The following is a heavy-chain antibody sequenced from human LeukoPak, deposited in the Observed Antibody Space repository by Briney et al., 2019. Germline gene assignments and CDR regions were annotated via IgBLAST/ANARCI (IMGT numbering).Heavy chain of an antibody. J-gene: IGHJ4*02. V-gene: IGHV1-8*03. D-gene: IGHD3-10*01. CDR3: ARDELLWFGLTGDY. Sequence: ASVKVSCKASGYTSTSYDINWVRQATGQGLEWMGWMNPNSGNTGYAQKFQGRVTITRNTSISTAYMELSSLRSEDTAVYYCARDELLWFGLTGDYWGQGTLVTVSS. CDR2: MNPNSGNT. CDR1: GYTSTSYD.